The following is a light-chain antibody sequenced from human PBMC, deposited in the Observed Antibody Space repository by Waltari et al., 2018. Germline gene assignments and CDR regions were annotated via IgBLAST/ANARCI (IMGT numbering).Light chain of an antibody. J-gene: IGLJ3*02. CDR3: QSYDGTNWV. Sequence: NFMLTQPHSVSESPGKTVTISCSGSSGSIASNYVQWYQQRPGSAPNTVIYEDHQRPSGVPDRFSGSIDSSSNSASLTISGLKTEDEADYYCQSYDGTNWVFGGGTELTVL. CDR2: EDH. V-gene: IGLV6-57*02. CDR1: SGSIASNY.